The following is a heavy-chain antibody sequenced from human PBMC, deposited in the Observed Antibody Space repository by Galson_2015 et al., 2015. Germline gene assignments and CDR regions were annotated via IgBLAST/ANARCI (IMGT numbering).Heavy chain of an antibody. CDR3: TRVTRGSGSFHYGMDV. CDR1: GFPFGDYA. D-gene: IGHD3-3*01. Sequence: SLRLSCAGSGFPFGDYAMSWFRQAPGKGLEWVAFIQDKTYGGTTEYAASVKGRFIISRDDSKSTAYLQMNSLKTEDTAMYFCTRVTRGSGSFHYGMDVWGQGTTVSVSS. CDR2: IQDKTYGGTT. J-gene: IGHJ6*02. V-gene: IGHV3-49*03.